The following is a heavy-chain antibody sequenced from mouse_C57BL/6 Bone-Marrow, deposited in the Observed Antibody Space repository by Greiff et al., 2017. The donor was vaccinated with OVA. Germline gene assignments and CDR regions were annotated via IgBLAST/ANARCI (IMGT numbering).Heavy chain of an antibody. Sequence: QVQLQQPGAELVKPGASVKLSCKASGYTFTSYWMHWVKQRPGQGLEWIGMIHPNSGSTNYNEKFKSKSTLTVDKSSSIAYMQLSSLTSEDSAVYYCARNYYGSSYVRAMDYWGQGTSVTVSS. V-gene: IGHV1-64*01. CDR1: GYTFTSYW. J-gene: IGHJ4*01. CDR2: IHPNSGST. D-gene: IGHD1-1*01. CDR3: ARNYYGSSYVRAMDY.